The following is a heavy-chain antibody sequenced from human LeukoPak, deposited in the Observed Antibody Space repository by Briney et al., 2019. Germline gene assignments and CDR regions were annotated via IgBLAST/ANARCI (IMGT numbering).Heavy chain of an antibody. Sequence: SETLSLTCTVSGGSTSSDHWSWIRQPPEKGLEWIGCISYSGSTNYNPSLKSRVTISVDTSKNQFSLKLSSVTAADTALYYCARHDSLLVWFDYWGLGTLVTVSS. V-gene: IGHV4-59*08. CDR1: GGSTSSDH. CDR3: ARHDSLLVWFDY. D-gene: IGHD2-8*01. J-gene: IGHJ4*02. CDR2: ISYSGST.